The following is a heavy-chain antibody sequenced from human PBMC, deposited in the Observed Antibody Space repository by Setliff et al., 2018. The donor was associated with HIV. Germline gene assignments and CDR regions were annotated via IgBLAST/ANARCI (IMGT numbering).Heavy chain of an antibody. J-gene: IGHJ6*02. Sequence: GESLKISCKGSGYRFTIYWIGWVRQMPGKGLEWMGIIYPGDSDTRYSPSFQGQVTISADKSISTAYLQWSSLKASDTAMYYCARRGPGTTMEYYYYGMDVWGQGTTVTVS. V-gene: IGHV5-51*01. CDR2: IYPGDSDT. CDR3: ARRGPGTTMEYYYYGMDV. D-gene: IGHD5-18*01. CDR1: GYRFTIYW.